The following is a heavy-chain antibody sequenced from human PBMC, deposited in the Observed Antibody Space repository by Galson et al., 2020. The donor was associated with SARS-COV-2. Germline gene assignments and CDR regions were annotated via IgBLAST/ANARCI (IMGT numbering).Heavy chain of an antibody. D-gene: IGHD6-13*01. V-gene: IGHV4-34*01. CDR1: GGSFSGYY. CDR2: INHSGST. Sequence: SETLSLTCAVYGGSFSGYYWTWIRQPPGKGLEWIGEINHSGSTNYNPTLKSRVTISVDTSKSQFSLKVSSVTAADTAVYYCARGGYSSTWYGKYNWFDPWGQGTLVTVSS. CDR3: ARGGYSSTWYGKYNWFDP. J-gene: IGHJ5*02.